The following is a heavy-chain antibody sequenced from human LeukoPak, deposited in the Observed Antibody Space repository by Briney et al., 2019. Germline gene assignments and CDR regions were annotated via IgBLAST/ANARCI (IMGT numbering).Heavy chain of an antibody. D-gene: IGHD6-19*01. J-gene: IGHJ4*02. V-gene: IGHV1-18*01. CDR1: GYTFTSYG. CDR2: ISAYNGNT. CDR3: ARRSTLYSSGRFYFDY. Sequence: ASVKVSCKASGYTFTSYGISWVRQAPGQGLEWMGWISAYNGNTNYALKHEDRVTMTTDTSTSTAYMELRGLRSDDTAVYYCARRSTLYSSGRFYFDYWGQGTLVTVSS.